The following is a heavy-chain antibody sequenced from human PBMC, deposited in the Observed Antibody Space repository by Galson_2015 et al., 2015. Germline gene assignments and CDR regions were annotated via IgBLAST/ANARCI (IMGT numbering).Heavy chain of an antibody. CDR3: ARVGATIVDY. D-gene: IGHD1-26*01. J-gene: IGHJ4*02. V-gene: IGHV3-30-3*01. Sequence: SLRLSCAASGFTFSSYAMHWVRQAPGKGLEWVAVISYDGSNKYYADSVKGRFTISRDNSKNTLYLQMNSLRDEDTAVYYCARVGATIVDYWGQGTLVTVSS. CDR2: ISYDGSNK. CDR1: GFTFSSYA.